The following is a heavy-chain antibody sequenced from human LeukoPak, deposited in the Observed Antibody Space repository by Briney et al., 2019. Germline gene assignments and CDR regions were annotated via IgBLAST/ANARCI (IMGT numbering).Heavy chain of an antibody. V-gene: IGHV4-59*01. CDR3: ARETQWEEGAFDI. Sequence: NPSEALSLTCTVSGGSISSYYWSWIRQPPGKGLEWIGYIYYSGSTNYNPSLKSRVTISVDTSKNQFSLKLSSVTAADTAVYYCARETQWEEGAFDIWGQGTMVTVSS. CDR1: GGSISSYY. D-gene: IGHD1-26*01. CDR2: IYYSGST. J-gene: IGHJ3*02.